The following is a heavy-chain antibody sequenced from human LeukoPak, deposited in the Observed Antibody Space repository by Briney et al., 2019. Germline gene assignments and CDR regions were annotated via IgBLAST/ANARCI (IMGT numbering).Heavy chain of an antibody. D-gene: IGHD3-3*01. CDR1: GGSISSSSYY. J-gene: IGHJ4*02. CDR3: ARHSWHYDFWSGYPATNIDY. CDR2: IYYSGST. Sequence: TPSETLSLTCTVSGGSISSSSYYWGWIRQPPGEGLEWIGSIYYSGSTYYNPSLKSRVTISVDTSKNQFSLKLSSVTAADTAVYYCARHSWHYDFWSGYPATNIDYWGQGTLVTVSS. V-gene: IGHV4-39*01.